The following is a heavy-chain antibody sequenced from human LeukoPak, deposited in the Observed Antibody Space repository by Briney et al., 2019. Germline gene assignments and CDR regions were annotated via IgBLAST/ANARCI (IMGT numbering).Heavy chain of an antibody. CDR2: INPNAGDT. Sequence: GASLKVSCKTSGYTFTDSYMHWVRQAPGQGLEWIGWINPNAGDTTYAQGFHGRVTMTRDMSISTVYMELNSLKLDDTAVYYCTREGRVGVPFDYWGQGTLVTVSS. J-gene: IGHJ4*02. D-gene: IGHD2-15*01. CDR3: TREGRVGVPFDY. CDR1: GYTFTDSY. V-gene: IGHV1-2*02.